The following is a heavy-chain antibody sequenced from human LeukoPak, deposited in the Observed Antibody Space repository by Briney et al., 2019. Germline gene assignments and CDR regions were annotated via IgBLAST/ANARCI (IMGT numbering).Heavy chain of an antibody. J-gene: IGHJ4*02. V-gene: IGHV4-34*01. D-gene: IGHD1-26*01. CDR1: GGSFSGYY. Sequence: SETLSLTCAVYGGSFSGYYWSWIRQPPGKGLERIGYIYHSGSTYYNPSLKSRVTISVDRSKNQFSLKLGSVTAADTAVYYCAREGVVGTLDYWGQGTLVTVSS. CDR3: AREGVVGTLDY. CDR2: IYHSGST.